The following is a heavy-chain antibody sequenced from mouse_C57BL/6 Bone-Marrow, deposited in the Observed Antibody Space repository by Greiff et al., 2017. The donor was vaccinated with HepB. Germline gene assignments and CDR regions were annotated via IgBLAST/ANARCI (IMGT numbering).Heavy chain of an antibody. CDR1: GYSITSGYY. Sequence: EVQLQESGPGLVKPSQSLSLTCSVTGYSITSGYYWNWIRQFPGNKLEWMGYISYDGSNNYNPSLKNRISITRDTSKNQFFLKLNSVTTEDTATYYCASWGTGFDYWGQGTTLTVSS. CDR2: ISYDGSN. V-gene: IGHV3-6*01. D-gene: IGHD4-1*01. CDR3: ASWGTGFDY. J-gene: IGHJ2*01.